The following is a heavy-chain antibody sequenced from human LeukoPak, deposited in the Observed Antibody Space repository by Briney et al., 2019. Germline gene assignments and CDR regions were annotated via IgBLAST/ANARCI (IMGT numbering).Heavy chain of an antibody. CDR3: ATLYDSAGYYRTPNDS. D-gene: IGHD3-22*01. Sequence: GGSLRLSCTASAFTFSGSAFHWVRQAPGKGLEWVAVISFDGNNKHHADSVKGRFTVFRDNSRHTLYLQMNSLGPEDTAMYYCATLYDSAGYYRTPNDSWGQGTLVTVSS. CDR1: AFTFSGSA. CDR2: ISFDGNNK. J-gene: IGHJ5*01. V-gene: IGHV3-30-3*01.